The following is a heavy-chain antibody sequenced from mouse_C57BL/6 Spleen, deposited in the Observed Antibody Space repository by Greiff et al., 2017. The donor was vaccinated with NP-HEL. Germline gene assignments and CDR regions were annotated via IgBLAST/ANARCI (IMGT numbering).Heavy chain of an antibody. V-gene: IGHV1-47*01. CDR1: GYTFTTYP. CDR2: FHPYNDDT. Sequence: QVQLKESGAELVKPGASVKMSCKASGYTFTTYPIEWMKQNHGKSLEWIGNFHPYNDDTKYNEKFKGKATLTVEKSSSTVYLELSRLTSDDSAVYYCARNGYDGSLFADWGQGTLVTVSA. CDR3: ARNGYDGSLFAD. D-gene: IGHD2-2*01. J-gene: IGHJ3*01.